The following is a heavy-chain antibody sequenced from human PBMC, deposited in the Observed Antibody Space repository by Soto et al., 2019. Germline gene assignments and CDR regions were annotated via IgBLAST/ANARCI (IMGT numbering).Heavy chain of an antibody. CDR1: GFTFSSYW. CDR2: INSDGSST. D-gene: IGHD5-18*01. J-gene: IGHJ4*02. CDR3: AALHGYSYGYGDY. V-gene: IGHV3-74*01. Sequence: PGGSLRLSCAASGFTFSSYWMHWVRQAPGKGLVWVSRINSDGSSTSYADSVKGRFTISRDNAKNTLYLQMNSLRAEDTAVYYCAALHGYSYGYGDYWGQGXLVTVYS.